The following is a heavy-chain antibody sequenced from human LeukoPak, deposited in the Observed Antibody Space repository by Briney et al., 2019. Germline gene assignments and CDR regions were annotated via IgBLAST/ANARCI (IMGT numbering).Heavy chain of an antibody. J-gene: IGHJ4*02. V-gene: IGHV3-30-3*01. CDR3: GRDFTDRYCVDF. Sequence: GRSLRLSCAASGFTFSNHETHWVRQAPGKGLEWVAFISNDASRKYYADSVKGRISISRDNSKNTLYLQMDSLRTEDTAVYYCGRDFTDRYCVDFWGQGTLVTVS. CDR2: ISNDASRK. D-gene: IGHD2-8*02. CDR1: GFTFSNHE.